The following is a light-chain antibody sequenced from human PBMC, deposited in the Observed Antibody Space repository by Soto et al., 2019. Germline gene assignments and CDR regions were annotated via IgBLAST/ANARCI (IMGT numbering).Light chain of an antibody. J-gene: IGKJ2*01. V-gene: IGKV1-5*01. CDR3: QQYNAYYT. CDR1: QSINKW. CDR2: DVS. Sequence: DIQMTQSAPTLPASVGDRVSITCRASQSINKWFAWYQQKPGKAPKLLIYDVSTLQSGVPSRFSGTGSETEFTLTISSLQPDDFATYYCQQYNAYYTFGQGTKVDIK.